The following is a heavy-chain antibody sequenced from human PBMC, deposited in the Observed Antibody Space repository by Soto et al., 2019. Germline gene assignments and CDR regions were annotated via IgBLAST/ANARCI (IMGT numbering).Heavy chain of an antibody. CDR1: CGYSSSRNYY. CDR3: ATMGTPATGLYYFDN. V-gene: IGHV4-30-4*01. CDR2: MSYSGST. Sequence: SETLSLTCTVSCGYSSSRNYYWSWIHQPPGKGLEWIGFMSYSGSTSYNASLKSRVTIAVDTSKSQFSLNLSFVTAADTAVYYCATMGTPATGLYYFDNWGQGTLVTVSS. D-gene: IGHD1-7*01. J-gene: IGHJ4*02.